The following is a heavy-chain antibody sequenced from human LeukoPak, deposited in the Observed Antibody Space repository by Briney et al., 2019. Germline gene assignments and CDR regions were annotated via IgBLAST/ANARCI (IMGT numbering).Heavy chain of an antibody. J-gene: IGHJ4*02. Sequence: AGGSLRLSCAASGVTFSSYAMSWVRQAPGKGLEWVSASSGSGGSTYYADSVKGRFTISRDNSKNTLYLQMNSLRAEDTAVYYCAKPAITMIVVGWVDYWGQGTLVTVSS. CDR2: SSGSGGST. CDR1: GVTFSSYA. D-gene: IGHD3-22*01. CDR3: AKPAITMIVVGWVDY. V-gene: IGHV3-23*01.